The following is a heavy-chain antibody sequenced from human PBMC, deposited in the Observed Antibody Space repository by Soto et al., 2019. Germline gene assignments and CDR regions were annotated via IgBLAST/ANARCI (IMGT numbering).Heavy chain of an antibody. Sequence: EVQVVESGGGLVQPGGSLRLSCAASGFTFSDHYMDWVRQAPGKGLEWVGRTRNEAHSYTTEYAASVKGRFTSSRDDSKNSLYLQMSSLKSEDTAVDYCARSWLSGLGGRDVWGHGTTVTVS. J-gene: IGHJ6*02. CDR1: GFTFSDHY. D-gene: IGHD3-22*01. V-gene: IGHV3-72*01. CDR2: TRNEAHSYTT. CDR3: ARSWLSGLGGRDV.